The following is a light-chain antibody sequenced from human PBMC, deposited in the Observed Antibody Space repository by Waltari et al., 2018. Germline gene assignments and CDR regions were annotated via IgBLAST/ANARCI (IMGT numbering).Light chain of an antibody. CDR1: SGYSSNV. J-gene: IGLJ3*02. CDR3: QTGGHGTWV. V-gene: IGLV4-69*01. Sequence: LVLTQSPSASASLGASVKLTCTLSSGYSSNVIAWLQQQPGKGPRYLMKVNSDGSHRKGDDIPDRFSASKSGTECHLTISSLQSEDEADYFCQTGGHGTWVFGGGTKLTVL. CDR2: VNSDGSH.